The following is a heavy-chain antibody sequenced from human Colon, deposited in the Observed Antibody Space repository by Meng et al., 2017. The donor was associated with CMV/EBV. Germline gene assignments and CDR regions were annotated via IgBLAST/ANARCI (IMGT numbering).Heavy chain of an antibody. J-gene: IGHJ6*02. CDR2: IRHDGLP. V-gene: IGHV3-30*02. D-gene: IGHD1-14*01. CDR1: AIIFSDSG. Sequence: GGSLRLSCKLSAIIFSDSGMDWVRQVPGKGLEWVAFIRHDGLPSYAASVKGRFSISRDSSKNTVDLQMNSLRTEDSAVYFCVRGINLGMDVWGQGTTVTVSS. CDR3: VRGINLGMDV.